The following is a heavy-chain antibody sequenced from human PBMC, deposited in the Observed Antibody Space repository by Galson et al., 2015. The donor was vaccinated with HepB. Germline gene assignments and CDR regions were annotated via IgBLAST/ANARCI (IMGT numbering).Heavy chain of an antibody. CDR2: ISISTGYI. CDR3: TRGPSSGWYVDY. V-gene: IGHV3-21*01. J-gene: IGHJ4*02. CDR1: TFIFSTYS. Sequence: SLRLSCAASTFIFSTYSMNWVRQAPGKGLEWVSSISISTGYIYYADSVKGRFTFSRDNAKNSLYLQMNSLRDEDTAVYFCTRGPSSGWYVDYWGQGTLVTVSS. D-gene: IGHD6-19*01.